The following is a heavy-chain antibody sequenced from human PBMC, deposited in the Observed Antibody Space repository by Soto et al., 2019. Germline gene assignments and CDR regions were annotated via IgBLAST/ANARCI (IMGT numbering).Heavy chain of an antibody. CDR2: IYYSGST. D-gene: IGHD3-10*01. CDR3: ARTYGSALDY. V-gene: IGHV4-31*03. J-gene: IGHJ4*02. CDR1: GGSISSGGYY. Sequence: SETLSLTCTVSGGSISSGGYYWSWIRQHPGKGLEWIGYIYYSGSTYYNPSLKSRVTISVDTSKNQFSLKLSSVTAADTAVYYCARTYGSALDYWGQGTLVTVSS.